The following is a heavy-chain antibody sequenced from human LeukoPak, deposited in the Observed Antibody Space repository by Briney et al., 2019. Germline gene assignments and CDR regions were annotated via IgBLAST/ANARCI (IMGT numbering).Heavy chain of an antibody. Sequence: SETLSLTCTVSGGSISSSSYYWGCIRQTPGKGLEWIGSVYSPDGHTYYNPSLKNRVTILIDTSKNQYSLRLSSVTAADMAVYYCARGAYYYDSRGYFTFHIWGQGTMVTVSS. V-gene: IGHV4-39*07. CDR1: GGSISSSSYY. CDR2: VYSPDGHT. CDR3: ARGAYYYDSRGYFTFHI. J-gene: IGHJ3*02. D-gene: IGHD3-22*01.